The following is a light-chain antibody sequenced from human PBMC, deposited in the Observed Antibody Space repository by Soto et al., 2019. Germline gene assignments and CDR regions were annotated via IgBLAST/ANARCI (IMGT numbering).Light chain of an antibody. CDR1: SSDVGGDNH. CDR3: SSYTSSFRRV. CDR2: EVS. Sequence: QSVLTQPASVSGSPGQSITISCRGISSDVGGDNHVSWYQQYPGKAPKLMIYEVSDRPSGVSNRFSGSKSGNTASLTISGLQAEDEADYYCSSYTSSFRRVFGTGTKGTAL. J-gene: IGLJ1*01. V-gene: IGLV2-14*01.